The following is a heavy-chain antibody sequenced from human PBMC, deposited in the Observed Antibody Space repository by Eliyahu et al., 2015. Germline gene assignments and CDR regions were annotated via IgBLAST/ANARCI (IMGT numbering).Heavy chain of an antibody. CDR2: IYHSGST. J-gene: IGHJ6*02. CDR3: ARAGEPNRITMVQGVIALYYYYGMDV. Sequence: QVQLQESGPGLVKPSETLSLTCAXSGYSISSGYYWGWIRQPPGKGLEWIGSIYHSGSTHYNPSLKSRVTISVDTSKNQFSLKLSSVTAADTAVYYCARAGEPNRITMVQGVIALYYYYGMDVWGQGTTVTVSS. CDR1: GYSISSGYY. V-gene: IGHV4-38-2*01. D-gene: IGHD3-10*01.